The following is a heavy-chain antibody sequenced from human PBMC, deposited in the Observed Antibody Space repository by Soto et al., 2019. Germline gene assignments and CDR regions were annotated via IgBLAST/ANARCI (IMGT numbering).Heavy chain of an antibody. Sequence: PGGSLRLSCAASGFTFSSYAMSWVRQAPGKGLEWVSAISGSGGSTYYADSVKGRFTISRDNSKNTLYLQMNSLRAEDTAVYYCAKEETYYYGSGSYYGMDVWGQGTTVTVSS. V-gene: IGHV3-23*01. CDR3: AKEETYYYGSGSYYGMDV. CDR2: ISGSGGST. D-gene: IGHD3-10*01. J-gene: IGHJ6*02. CDR1: GFTFSSYA.